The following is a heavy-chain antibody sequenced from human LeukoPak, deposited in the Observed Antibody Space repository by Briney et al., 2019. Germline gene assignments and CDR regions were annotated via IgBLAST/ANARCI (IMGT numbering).Heavy chain of an antibody. CDR2: ISGSGGST. V-gene: IGHV3-23*01. CDR1: GFTFSSYA. CDR3: AKDHSSGWQDGPYYYYMDV. D-gene: IGHD6-19*01. J-gene: IGHJ6*03. Sequence: AGGSLRLSCAASGFTFSSYAMSWVRQAPGKGLEWVSAISGSGGSTYYADSVKGRFTISRDNSKNTLYLQMNSLRAEDTAVYYCAKDHSSGWQDGPYYYYMDVWGKGTTVTVSS.